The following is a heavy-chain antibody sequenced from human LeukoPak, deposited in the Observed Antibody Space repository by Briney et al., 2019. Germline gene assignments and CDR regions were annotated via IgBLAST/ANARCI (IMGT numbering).Heavy chain of an antibody. J-gene: IGHJ4*02. CDR1: GYSISSGYY. Sequence: SETLSLTCAVSGYSISSGYYWGWIRQPPGKGLEWVGSIYHSGSTYYNPSLKSRVTISVDTSKKKFSLKLRAVTAPDTAGVYCTRHPLSGGFRLRGGFDYWGQGTLVTVSS. CDR3: TRHPLSGGFRLRGGFDY. CDR2: IYHSGST. V-gene: IGHV4-38-2*01. D-gene: IGHD3-9*01.